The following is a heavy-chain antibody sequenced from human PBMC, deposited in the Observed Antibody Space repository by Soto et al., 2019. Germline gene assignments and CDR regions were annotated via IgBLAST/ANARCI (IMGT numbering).Heavy chain of an antibody. CDR2: INHSGST. CDR3: ARGSCSGGSCYSLVFGPALDY. Sequence: PLKTLSLTCAVYGRSFSGYYWSWIRQPPGKGLEWIGEINHSGSTNYNPSLKSRVTISVDTSKNQFSLKLSSVNAADTAVNYCARGSCSGGSCYSLVFGPALDYWGQGTLVTVSS. V-gene: IGHV4-34*01. J-gene: IGHJ4*02. D-gene: IGHD2-15*01. CDR1: GRSFSGYY.